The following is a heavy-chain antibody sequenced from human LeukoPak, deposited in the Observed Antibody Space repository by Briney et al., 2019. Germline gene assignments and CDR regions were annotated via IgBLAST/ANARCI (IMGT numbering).Heavy chain of an antibody. D-gene: IGHD3-10*01. V-gene: IGHV3-23*01. Sequence: GGSLRLSCAASGFTFSSYAMSWVRQAPGKGLEWVSAISGSGGSTYYADSVKGRFTISRDNSKNTLYLQMNSLRAEDTAVYYCAKGILWFGPPLEAFDIWGQGTMVTVSS. CDR3: AKGILWFGPPLEAFDI. J-gene: IGHJ3*02. CDR2: ISGSGGST. CDR1: GFTFSSYA.